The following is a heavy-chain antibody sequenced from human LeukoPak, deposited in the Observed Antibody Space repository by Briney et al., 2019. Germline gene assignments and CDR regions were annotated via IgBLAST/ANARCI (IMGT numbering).Heavy chain of an antibody. CDR1: GGSISSYY. D-gene: IGHD5-12*01. CDR2: IYYSGST. V-gene: IGHV4-59*08. CDR3: AGGGGLRLFDY. Sequence: SETLSLTCTVSGGSISSYYWSWIRQPPGKGLEWIGYIYYSGSTNYNPSLKSRVTISVDTSKNQFSLKLSSVTAADTAVYYCAGGGGLRLFDYWGQGTLVTVSS. J-gene: IGHJ4*02.